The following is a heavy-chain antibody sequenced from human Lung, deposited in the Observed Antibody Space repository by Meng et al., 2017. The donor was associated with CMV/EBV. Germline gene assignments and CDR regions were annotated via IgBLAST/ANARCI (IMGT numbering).Heavy chain of an antibody. Sequence: AASGFSFRSYGMHWVRQAPGKGLEWVAFIRFEGSDRYYAESVKGRFTIFRDNSKKTLYLETKSLRPEDTATYYCAKDAAGEDWYFDLWGRGTLVTVSS. CDR1: GFSFRSYG. V-gene: IGHV3-30*02. J-gene: IGHJ2*01. CDR2: IRFEGSDR. D-gene: IGHD7-27*01. CDR3: AKDAAGEDWYFDL.